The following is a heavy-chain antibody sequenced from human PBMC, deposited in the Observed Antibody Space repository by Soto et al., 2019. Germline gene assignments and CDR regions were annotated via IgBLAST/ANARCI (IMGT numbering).Heavy chain of an antibody. CDR1: GGSFSGYS. J-gene: IGHJ5*02. CDR3: ARVGTGTSWFDP. CDR2: IYHSGST. Sequence: SETLSLTCAVYGGSFSGYSWSWIRQPPGKGLEWIGYIYHSGSTYYNPSLTSRVTISVDRSKNQFSLKLSSVTAADTAVYYCARVGTGTSWFDPWGQGTLVTVSS. V-gene: IGHV4-30-2*01. D-gene: IGHD1-7*01.